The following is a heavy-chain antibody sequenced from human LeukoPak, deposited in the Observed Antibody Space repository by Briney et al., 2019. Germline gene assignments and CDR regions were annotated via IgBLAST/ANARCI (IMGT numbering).Heavy chain of an antibody. CDR1: GYIFSRYY. V-gene: IGHV1-46*01. Sequence: ASVKVSCKASGYIFSRYYVHWVRQAPGQGPEWMGMISPSGGGTDYAQKFRGRVTMTRDTSTATFYMELGSLRSEDTAVYFCARSEITTSGNDAFDMWGQGTMVTVSS. D-gene: IGHD6-13*01. CDR2: ISPSGGGT. CDR3: ARSEITTSGNDAFDM. J-gene: IGHJ3*02.